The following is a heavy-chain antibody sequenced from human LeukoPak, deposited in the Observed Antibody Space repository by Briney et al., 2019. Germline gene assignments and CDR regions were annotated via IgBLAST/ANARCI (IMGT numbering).Heavy chain of an antibody. J-gene: IGHJ6*03. CDR3: AKAVDSSYYYYYYYMDV. D-gene: IGHD3-22*01. Sequence: GGSLRLSCAASGFTFSSYGMHWVRQAPGKGLEWVAFIRYDGSNKYYADSVKGRFTISRDNSKNTLYLQMNSLRAEDTAAYYCAKAVDSSYYYYYYYMDVWGKGTTVTISS. CDR1: GFTFSSYG. V-gene: IGHV3-30*02. CDR2: IRYDGSNK.